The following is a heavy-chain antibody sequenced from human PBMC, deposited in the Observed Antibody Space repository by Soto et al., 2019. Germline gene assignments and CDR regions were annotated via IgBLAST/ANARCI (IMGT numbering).Heavy chain of an antibody. Sequence: QVQLVQSGAEVKKPGSSVKVSCKASGGTFSSYAISWVRQAPGQGLEWRGGVIPIFGTANYAQKFQGRVTITADESTSTAYMELSSLRSEDTAVYYCARDRRVVGSFVSYFDYWGQGTLVTVSS. J-gene: IGHJ4*02. CDR2: VIPIFGTA. D-gene: IGHD1-26*01. V-gene: IGHV1-69*01. CDR3: ARDRRVVGSFVSYFDY. CDR1: GGTFSSYA.